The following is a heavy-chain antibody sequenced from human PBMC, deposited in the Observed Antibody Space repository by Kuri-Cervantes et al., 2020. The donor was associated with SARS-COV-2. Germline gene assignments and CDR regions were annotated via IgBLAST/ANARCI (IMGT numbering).Heavy chain of an antibody. CDR1: GGSFSGYY. V-gene: IGHV4-59*01. D-gene: IGHD6-13*01. CDR2: IYYSGSA. J-gene: IGHJ6*01. Sequence: GSLRLSCAVYGGSFSGYYWSWIRQPPGKGLEWIGYIYYSGSANYNPSLKSRVTISVDTSKNQFSLKLSSVTAADTAVYYCARTIAAAPPYYYYYGMDVWGQGNTVHRLL. CDR3: ARTIAAAPPYYYYYGMDV.